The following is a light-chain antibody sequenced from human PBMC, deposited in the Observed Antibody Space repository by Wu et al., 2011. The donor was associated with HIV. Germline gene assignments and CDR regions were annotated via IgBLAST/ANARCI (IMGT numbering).Light chain of an antibody. V-gene: IGKV3-11*01. J-gene: IGKJ5*01. CDR1: QSVTTY. CDR2: DAS. CDR3: QQFGDWPSP. Sequence: EVVMTQSPATLSVSPGERATLSCRASQSVTTYLAWYQQKPGQAPRLLIYDASNRATGIPARFSGSASGTDFTLTINRLEPEDFAVYYCQQFGDWPSPFGQGTRLEIK.